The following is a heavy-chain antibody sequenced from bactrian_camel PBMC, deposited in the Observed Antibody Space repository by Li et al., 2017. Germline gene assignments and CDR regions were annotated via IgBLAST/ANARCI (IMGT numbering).Heavy chain of an antibody. Sequence: SPFPAASGFTFSTYSMYWVRQTPGKGHEWVSGTNAAGVTTVYAVSVEGRFTLSKDNTKNTLYLQLNSLKSEDTALYYCAKAYGSDRYHFAYWGQGTQVTVS. CDR2: TNAAGVTT. J-gene: IGHJ6*01. V-gene: IGHV3S1*01. CDR3: AKAYGSDRYHFAY. CDR1: GFTFSTYS. D-gene: IGHD6*01.